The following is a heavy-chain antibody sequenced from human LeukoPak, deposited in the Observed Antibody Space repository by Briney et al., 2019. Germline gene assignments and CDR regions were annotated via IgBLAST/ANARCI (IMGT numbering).Heavy chain of an antibody. Sequence: GGSLRLSCAASGLTFSSYSMNWVRQAPGKGLEWVSSISSSSSYIYYADSVKGRFTISRNNTNNSLYLQMNNLRAEETAVYYCARVATRWLSFDYWGQGTLVTVSS. D-gene: IGHD4-23*01. CDR1: GLTFSSYS. V-gene: IGHV3-21*04. J-gene: IGHJ4*02. CDR3: ARVATRWLSFDY. CDR2: ISSSSSYI.